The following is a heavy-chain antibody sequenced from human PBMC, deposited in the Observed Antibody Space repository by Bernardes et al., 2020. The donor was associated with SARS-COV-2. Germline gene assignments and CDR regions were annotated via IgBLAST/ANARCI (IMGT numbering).Heavy chain of an antibody. J-gene: IGHJ4*02. CDR2: LYYPWST. V-gene: IGHV4-59*01. CDR1: CGSPSASY. Sequence: SETLCLTFTIPCGSPSASYWTCFRQTPGQGLEWIGYLYYPWSTNYNPSLQSRVTISVDTSKNQFSLKLSSVTAADTAVYYCARGFDYGGQGILVTVSS. CDR3: ARGFDY.